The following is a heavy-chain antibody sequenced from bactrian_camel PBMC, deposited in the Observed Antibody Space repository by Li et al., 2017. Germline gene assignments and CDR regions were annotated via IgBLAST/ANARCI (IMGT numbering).Heavy chain of an antibody. J-gene: IGHJ4*01. CDR3: ATAKDPWSLCGLAPTGYNY. D-gene: IGHD3*01. CDR1: GRGYDRYC. CDR2: IDRYGST. Sequence: QVQLVESGGDSVQGGGSLTLSCAPSGRGYDRYCMGWIRQVPGKSREEVSTIDRYGSTRYADSVEGRFTISKDKAKNTLYLQMNSLTPEDSAMYYCATAKDPWSLCGLAPTGYNYWGQGTQVTVS. V-gene: IGHV3S55*01.